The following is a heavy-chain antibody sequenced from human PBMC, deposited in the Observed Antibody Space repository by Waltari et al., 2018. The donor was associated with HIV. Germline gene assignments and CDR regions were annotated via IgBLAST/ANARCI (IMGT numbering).Heavy chain of an antibody. V-gene: IGHV3-15*01. CDR2: IKSKNDGGTR. D-gene: IGHD7-27*01. J-gene: IGHJ4*02. Sequence: EVQLVESGGGLVKTGGSLSLSCAASGFTFRNAWMSRLRQAPGKGLELVGRIKSKNDGGTRDYAAPVKGRFTISRDDSKNTLYLQMNSLKTEDTAVYYCTTDGDLYFDYWGQGTLVTVSS. CDR3: TTDGDLYFDY. CDR1: GFTFRNAW.